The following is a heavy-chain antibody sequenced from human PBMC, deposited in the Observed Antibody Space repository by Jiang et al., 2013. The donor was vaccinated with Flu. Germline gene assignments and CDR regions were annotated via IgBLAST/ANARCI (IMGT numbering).Heavy chain of an antibody. CDR3: ARDSGSYHTPWYDY. Sequence: GAEVKKPGASVKVSCKASGYTFTSYAMHWVRQAPGQRLEWMGWINAGNGNTKYSQKFQGRVTITGDTSASTAYMELSSLRSEDTAVYYCARDSGSYHTPWYDYWGQGTLVTVSS. D-gene: IGHD1-26*01. V-gene: IGHV1-3*01. J-gene: IGHJ4*02. CDR2: INAGNGNT. CDR1: GYTFTSYA.